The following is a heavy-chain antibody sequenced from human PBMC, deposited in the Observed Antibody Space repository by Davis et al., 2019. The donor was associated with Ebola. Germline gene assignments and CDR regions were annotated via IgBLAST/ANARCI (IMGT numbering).Heavy chain of an antibody. J-gene: IGHJ5*02. CDR1: GGSISNSAYY. V-gene: IGHV4-39*02. CDR2: VYYTGDT. D-gene: IGHD2-15*01. CDR3: ATIRPDVLVLVETEGWFDP. Sequence: MPSETLSLTCTVSGGSISNSAYYWGWVRQPPGKGLEWIASVYYTGDTYYNPSLNSRLTISVDTSNNHFSLRLTSVTAADTAVYYCATIRPDVLVLVETEGWFDPWGQGTLVTVSS.